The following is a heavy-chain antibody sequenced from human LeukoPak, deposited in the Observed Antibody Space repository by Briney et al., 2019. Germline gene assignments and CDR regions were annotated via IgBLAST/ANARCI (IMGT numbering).Heavy chain of an antibody. Sequence: SETLSLTCTVSGYSISSGYYWGWIRQPPGKGLEWIGSIYHSGSTYYNPSLKSRVTISVDTSKNQFSLKLSSVTAADTAVYYCARAGYCSGGSCYSVYYYYYMDVWGKGTTVTVSS. CDR1: GYSISSGYY. CDR3: ARAGYCSGGSCYSVYYYYYMDV. V-gene: IGHV4-38-2*02. J-gene: IGHJ6*03. CDR2: IYHSGST. D-gene: IGHD2-15*01.